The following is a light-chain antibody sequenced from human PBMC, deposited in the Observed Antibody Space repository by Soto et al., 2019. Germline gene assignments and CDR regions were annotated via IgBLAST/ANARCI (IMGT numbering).Light chain of an antibody. J-gene: IGLJ1*01. V-gene: IGLV2-14*01. CDR3: SSYTSSNTYV. Sequence: QSALTQPASVSGSPGQSITISCTGTSSDVGGYNYVSWYQQHPGKAPKVMIYEVSDRPSGVSNRFSGSKSGNTASPTISGLQAEDEADYYCSSYTSSNTYVFGTGTKLTVL. CDR2: EVS. CDR1: SSDVGGYNY.